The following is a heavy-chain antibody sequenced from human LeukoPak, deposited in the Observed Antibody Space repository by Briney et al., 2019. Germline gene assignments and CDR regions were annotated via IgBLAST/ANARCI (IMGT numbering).Heavy chain of an antibody. V-gene: IGHV3-48*04. Sequence: GGSLRLSCAASGFIFSSENMNWVRQAPGKGLERTSYISSTSSPIFYADSVKGRFTISRDNAKNSLWLQMNNLRVEDSAIYYCARGFGSSWFYSWGPGTLVTVSP. J-gene: IGHJ5*01. D-gene: IGHD2-15*01. CDR1: GFIFSSEN. CDR3: ARGFGSSWFYS. CDR2: ISSTSSPI.